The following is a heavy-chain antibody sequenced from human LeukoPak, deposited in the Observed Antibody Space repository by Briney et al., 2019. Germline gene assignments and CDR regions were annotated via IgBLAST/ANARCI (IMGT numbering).Heavy chain of an antibody. J-gene: IGHJ4*02. CDR1: GFTFSSYA. CDR3: ASTNGGPPLFYFDY. V-gene: IGHV3-64*04. Sequence: GGSLRLSCAASGFTFSSYAMHWVRQAPGKGLEYVSAISSNGGSTYYADSVKGRFTISRDNSKNTLYLQMNSLRAEDTAVYYCASTNGGPPLFYFDYWGQGTLVTVSS. CDR2: ISSNGGST. D-gene: IGHD3-16*01.